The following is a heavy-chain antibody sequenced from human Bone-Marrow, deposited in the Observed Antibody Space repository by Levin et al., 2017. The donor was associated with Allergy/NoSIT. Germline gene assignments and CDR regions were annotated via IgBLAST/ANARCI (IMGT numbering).Heavy chain of an antibody. D-gene: IGHD2-15*01. V-gene: IGHV4-39*07. CDR1: GGSITNNPYY. CDR2: ISYSGNS. Sequence: KSSETLSLTCAVSGGSITNNPYYWGWIRQPPGKGLEWIGSISYSGNSYYNASLKSRVTISRDTSKNQFSLRRSSVTAADTALYYCTRVFTGSCFDHWGQGILVTVSS. CDR3: TRVFTGSCFDH. J-gene: IGHJ4*02.